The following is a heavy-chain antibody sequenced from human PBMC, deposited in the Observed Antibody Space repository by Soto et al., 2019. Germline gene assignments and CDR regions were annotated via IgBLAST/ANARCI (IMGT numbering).Heavy chain of an antibody. J-gene: IGHJ6*02. V-gene: IGHV3-21*01. CDR2: ISSSSSYI. D-gene: IGHD2-2*01. CDR1: GFTFSSYS. CDR3: ARGRYCSSTSCLEADV. Sequence: GGSLRLSCAASGFTFSSYSLNWVRQAPGKGLEWVSSISSSSSYIYYADSVKVRFTISRDNAKNSLYLQMNSLRAEDTAVYYCARGRYCSSTSCLEADVWGQGTTVTVSS.